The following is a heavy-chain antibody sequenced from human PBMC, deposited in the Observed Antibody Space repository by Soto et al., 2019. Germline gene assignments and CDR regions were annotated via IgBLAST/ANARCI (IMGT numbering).Heavy chain of an antibody. V-gene: IGHV4-39*01. Sequence: QLQLQESGPGLVKPSETLSLTCTVSGGSISSSSYYWGWIRQPPGTGLEWIGSIYYSGSTYYNPSLKSRVTISLDTSKTQFSPKRSPVPAADTAVNYCASQGREDIVVMEYAMWAFDYWGQGTLVTVSS. CDR3: ASQGREDIVVMEYAMWAFDY. D-gene: IGHD2-8*01. CDR2: IYYSGST. J-gene: IGHJ4*02. CDR1: GGSISSSSYY.